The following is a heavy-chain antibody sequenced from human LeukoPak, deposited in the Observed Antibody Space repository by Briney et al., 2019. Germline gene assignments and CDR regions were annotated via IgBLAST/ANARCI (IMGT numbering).Heavy chain of an antibody. J-gene: IGHJ6*03. CDR3: ARDSGVRGVYMDV. CDR1: GGSISGYY. V-gene: IGHV4-59*01. D-gene: IGHD3-10*01. CDR2: MYDSGIT. Sequence: SETLSLTCTVSGGSISGYYWSWIRQPPGKGLEWIGYMYDSGITNYNSSLKSRVNISVDTSKSQLSLKLSSVTAADTAVYYCARDSGVRGVYMDVWGKGTTVTVSS.